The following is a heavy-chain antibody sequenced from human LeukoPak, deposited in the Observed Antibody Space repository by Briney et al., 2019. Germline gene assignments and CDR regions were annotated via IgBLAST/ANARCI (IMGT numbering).Heavy chain of an antibody. Sequence: GASVKVSCKASGYTFTGYYMHWVRQAPGQGLEWMGRINPNSGGTNYAQKFQGRVTMTRDTSISAAYMELSRLRSDDTAVYYCARDLNYDSSGYYYLWGQGTLVTVSS. D-gene: IGHD3-22*01. CDR1: GYTFTGYY. CDR3: ARDLNYDSSGYYYL. V-gene: IGHV1-2*06. CDR2: INPNSGGT. J-gene: IGHJ4*02.